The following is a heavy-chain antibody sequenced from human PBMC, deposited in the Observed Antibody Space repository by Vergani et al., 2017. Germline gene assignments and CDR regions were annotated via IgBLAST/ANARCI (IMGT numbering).Heavy chain of an antibody. V-gene: IGHV3-11*04. CDR1: GFTFSDYY. J-gene: IGHJ6*02. CDR3: ARDRVLTGYLNHYYYYGMDV. CDR2: ISSSCSTI. Sequence: QVQLVESGGGLVKPGGSLRLPCAASGFTFSDYYMSWIRQAPGKGLEWVSYISSSCSTIYYADSVKGRFTISRDNAKNSLYLQMNSLRAEDTAVYFCARDRVLTGYLNHYYYYGMDVWGQGSTVTVSS. D-gene: IGHD3-9*01.